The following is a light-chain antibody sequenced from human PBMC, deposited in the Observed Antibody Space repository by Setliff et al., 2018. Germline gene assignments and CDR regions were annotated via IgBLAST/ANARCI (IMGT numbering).Light chain of an antibody. CDR1: IGDVGAYDF. Sequence: QSALTQPATVSGSPGQSITISCSGTIGDVGAYDFVSWYQHHPGKAPKLVTYEVTNRPSGISNRFSGSKSGNSASLIISGLQAEDEADYYCSAHTSSSTYVFGTGTKVTVL. V-gene: IGLV2-14*01. CDR3: SAHTSSSTYV. CDR2: EVT. J-gene: IGLJ1*01.